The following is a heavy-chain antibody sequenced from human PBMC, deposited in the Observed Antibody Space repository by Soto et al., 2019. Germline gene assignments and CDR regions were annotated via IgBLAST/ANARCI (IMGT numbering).Heavy chain of an antibody. V-gene: IGHV4-34*01. CDR2: INHSGST. J-gene: IGHJ3*02. CDR1: GGSFSGYY. CDR3: ARFNIAIDAFDI. D-gene: IGHD2-21*01. Sequence: PSETLSLTCAVYGGSFSGYYWSWIRQPPGKGLEWIGEINHSGSTNYNPSLKSRVTISVGTSKNQFSLKLSSVTAADTAVYYCARFNIAIDAFDIWGQGTMVTVSS.